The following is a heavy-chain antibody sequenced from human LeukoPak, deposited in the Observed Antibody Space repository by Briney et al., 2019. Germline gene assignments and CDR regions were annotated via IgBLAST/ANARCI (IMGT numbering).Heavy chain of an antibody. D-gene: IGHD2-15*01. CDR3: AKQLGYCSDGSCYFPY. CDR2: ISNNGGYT. Sequence: GGSLRLSCAASGFTFSSSAMSWVRQAPGKGLEWVSAISNNGGYTYYADSVQGRFTISRDNSKSTLCLQMNSLRAEDTAVYYCAKQLGYCSDGSCYFPYWGQGTLVTGSS. CDR1: GFTFSSSA. V-gene: IGHV3-23*01. J-gene: IGHJ4*02.